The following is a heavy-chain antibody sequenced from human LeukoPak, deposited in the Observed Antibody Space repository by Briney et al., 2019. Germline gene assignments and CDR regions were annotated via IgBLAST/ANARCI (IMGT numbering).Heavy chain of an antibody. V-gene: IGHV1-2*02. CDR1: GYGFSDVY. Sequence: ASVKVSCKASGYGFSDVYFNWVRQAPGQGLEWMGWINPHSGATNYAETFQGRVSMDAAFDTAYMELNRLTSDDTAVYYCATSSTVTHTRDPWGQGTLVTVSS. J-gene: IGHJ5*02. CDR3: ATSSTVTHTRDP. CDR2: INPHSGAT. D-gene: IGHD4-11*01.